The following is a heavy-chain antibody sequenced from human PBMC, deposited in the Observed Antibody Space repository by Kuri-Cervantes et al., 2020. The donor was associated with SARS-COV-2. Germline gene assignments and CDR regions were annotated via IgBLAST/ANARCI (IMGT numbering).Heavy chain of an antibody. V-gene: IGHV3-15*01. CDR2: IKSKTDGGTT. J-gene: IGHJ5*02. CDR3: ARGVVPQTYYDFWSGAYNWFDP. CDR1: GFTFSNAW. Sequence: GGSLRLSCAASGFTFSNAWMRWVRQAPGKGLEWVGRIKSKTDGGTTDYAAPVKGRFTISRDNAKNSLYLQMNSLRAEDTAVYYCARGVVPQTYYDFWSGAYNWFDPWGQGTLVTVSS. D-gene: IGHD3-3*01.